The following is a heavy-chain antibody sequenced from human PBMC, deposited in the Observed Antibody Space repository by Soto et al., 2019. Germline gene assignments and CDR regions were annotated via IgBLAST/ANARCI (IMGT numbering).Heavy chain of an antibody. V-gene: IGHV1-18*01. J-gene: IGHJ4*02. Sequence: QVHLVQSGAEVKKPGASVKVSCKGSGYAFTTYGITWVRQAPGQGLEWMGWISAHNGNTNYAQKLQGRVTVTRDTSTSTAYMEMRSLRSDDTAVYYCARGRYGDYWGQGALVTVSS. CDR3: ARGRYGDY. CDR2: ISAHNGNT. CDR1: GYAFTTYG. D-gene: IGHD1-1*01.